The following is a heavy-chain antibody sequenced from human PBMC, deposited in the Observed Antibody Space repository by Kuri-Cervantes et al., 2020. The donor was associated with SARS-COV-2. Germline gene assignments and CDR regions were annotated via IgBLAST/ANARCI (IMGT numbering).Heavy chain of an antibody. CDR1: GFTFSSYS. J-gene: IGHJ6*03. D-gene: IGHD6-6*01. V-gene: IGHV3-48*01. CDR2: INSGSSTI. CDR3: ARDGSRYSTSSFNYYNYMDV. Sequence: GESLKISCAASGFTFSSYSMNWVRQAPGKGLEWVSYINSGSSTIYYADSVKGRFTISRDNAKNSLYLQMNSPRAEDTAVYYCARDGSRYSTSSFNYYNYMDVWGKGTTVTVSS.